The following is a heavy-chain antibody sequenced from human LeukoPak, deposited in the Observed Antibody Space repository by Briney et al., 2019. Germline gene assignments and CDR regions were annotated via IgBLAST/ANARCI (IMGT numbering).Heavy chain of an antibody. CDR3: GRINYNGDY. CDR1: GFTLSSYW. Sequence: GGSPRLSCAASGFTLSSYWVHWVRQPPGKGLMWLSRTNEDGSYADYADSVKGRFTISRDNARNTVYLQMNSLRTEDTAVYFCGRINYNGDYWGRGTLVTVSS. D-gene: IGHD3-10*01. CDR2: TNEDGSYA. V-gene: IGHV3-74*01. J-gene: IGHJ4*02.